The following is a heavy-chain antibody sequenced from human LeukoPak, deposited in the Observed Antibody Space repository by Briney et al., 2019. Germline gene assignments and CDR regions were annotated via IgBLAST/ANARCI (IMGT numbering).Heavy chain of an antibody. CDR2: IYYSGST. J-gene: IGHJ6*03. Sequence: PSETLSLTCTVSGGSISSSSYYWGWIRQPPGKGLEWIGSIYYSGSTYYNPSLKSRVTISVDTSKNQFSLKLSSVTAADTAVYYCARRRIKPNYGSGRSSWYYMDVWGKGTTVTISS. V-gene: IGHV4-39*07. D-gene: IGHD3-10*01. CDR3: ARRRIKPNYGSGRSSWYYMDV. CDR1: GGSISSSSYY.